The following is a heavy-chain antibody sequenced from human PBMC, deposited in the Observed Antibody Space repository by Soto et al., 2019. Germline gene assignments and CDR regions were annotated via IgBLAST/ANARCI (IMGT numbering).Heavy chain of an antibody. V-gene: IGHV3-21*01. Sequence: EVQLVESGGGLVKPGGSLRLSCAASGFIFRSYNMNWVRQAPGKGLEWVSSISSSSSYIYYADSVKGRFTISRDNAKNSLYLQMDSLGAEDTGVYYCARDNHYYGMNLWGQGTTVTVSS. CDR2: ISSSSSYI. J-gene: IGHJ6*02. CDR1: GFIFRSYN. CDR3: ARDNHYYGMNL.